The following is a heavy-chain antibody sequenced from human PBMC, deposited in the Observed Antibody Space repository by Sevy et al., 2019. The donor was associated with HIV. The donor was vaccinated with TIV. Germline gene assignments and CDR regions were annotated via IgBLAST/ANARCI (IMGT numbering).Heavy chain of an antibody. CDR1: GFTISRYG. CDR2: ISNDGSKT. J-gene: IGHJ6*02. Sequence: GGSLRLSCEASGFTISRYGLHWVRQAPGKGLEWMSGISNDGSKTDYADAVRGRFIISRDTSKNILHLQMSNLSPEDKAVYYCARCSGYYCFYYGMDVWGQGTTVTVSS. V-gene: IGHV3-30*04. CDR3: ARCSGYYCFYYGMDV. D-gene: IGHD2-15*01.